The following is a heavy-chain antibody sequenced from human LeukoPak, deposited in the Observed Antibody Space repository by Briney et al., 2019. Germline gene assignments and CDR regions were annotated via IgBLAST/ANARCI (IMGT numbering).Heavy chain of an antibody. CDR3: AKQRSGGSGWCMDY. V-gene: IGHV3-30*18. J-gene: IGHJ4*02. CDR2: ISYDGGSE. Sequence: GRSLRLSCAASGFTFRNFGMHWVRQPPGKGLEWVAVISYDGGSEYYTDSVKGRFTISRDDSKNTLYLQMNSLRAEDTAVYYCAKQRSGGSGWCMDYWGQGTLVTVSS. CDR1: GFTFRNFG. D-gene: IGHD6-19*01.